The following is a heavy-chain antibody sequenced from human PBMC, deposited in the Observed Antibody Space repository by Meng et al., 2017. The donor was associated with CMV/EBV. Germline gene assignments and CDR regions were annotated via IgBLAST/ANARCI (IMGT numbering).Heavy chain of an antibody. CDR1: GGSLSGYQ. CDR2: INHSGST. CDR3: ARGVGATGKADY. J-gene: IGHJ4*02. Sequence: QAQLRQWGAGLCEPFEPLSRSWSVEGGSLSGYQWGRIRQPPGEGLEWIGEINHSGSTNYNPSLKSRVTISVDTSKNQFSLKLSSVTAADTAVYYCARGVGATGKADYWGQGTLVTVSS. V-gene: IGHV4-34*01. D-gene: IGHD1-26*01.